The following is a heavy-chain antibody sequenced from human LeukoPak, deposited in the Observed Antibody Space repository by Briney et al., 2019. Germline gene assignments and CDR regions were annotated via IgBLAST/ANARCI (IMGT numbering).Heavy chain of an antibody. V-gene: IGHV3-74*01. CDR2: INSDGSST. CDR3: ARSPLTVTTRVHFDY. CDR1: GFTFSSNW. J-gene: IGHJ4*02. D-gene: IGHD4-17*01. Sequence: PGGSLRLSCATSGFTFSSNWMRWVRQTPGKGLVWVSRINSDGSSTSYADSVRGRFTISRDNAKNTLYLQMNSLRAEDTAVYYCARSPLTVTTRVHFDYWGQGTLVTVSS.